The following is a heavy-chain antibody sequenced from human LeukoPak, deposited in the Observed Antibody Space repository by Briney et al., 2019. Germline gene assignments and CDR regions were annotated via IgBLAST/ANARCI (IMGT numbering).Heavy chain of an antibody. D-gene: IGHD1-1*01. J-gene: IGHJ4*02. V-gene: IGHV4-34*01. CDR3: ARTPWNDWKAESLILVY. Sequence: SETLSLTCAVYGGSVSCYYWSWIRQPPGKGLEWIGEINHSGSTNYNPSLKSRVTISGDTSKNQFSQKLSSVTAADTAVYYCARTPWNDWKAESLILVYWGQGTRVTVSS. CDR1: GGSVSCYY. CDR2: INHSGST.